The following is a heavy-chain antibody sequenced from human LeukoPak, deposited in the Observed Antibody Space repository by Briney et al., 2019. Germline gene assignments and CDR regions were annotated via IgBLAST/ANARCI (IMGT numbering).Heavy chain of an antibody. D-gene: IGHD3-22*01. V-gene: IGHV3-21*01. CDR3: ARSPAYYYDSSGYMREAFDI. CDR2: ISSSSSYI. J-gene: IGHJ3*02. Sequence: GGSLRLSCAASGFTFSSYSMNWVRQAPGKGLEWVSSISSSSSYIYYADSVKGRFTISRDNAKNSLYLQMNSLRAEDTAVYYCARSPAYYYDSSGYMREAFDIWGEGTMVTVSS. CDR1: GFTFSSYS.